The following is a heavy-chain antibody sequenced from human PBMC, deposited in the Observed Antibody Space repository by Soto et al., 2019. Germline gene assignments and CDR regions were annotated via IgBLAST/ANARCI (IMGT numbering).Heavy chain of an antibody. V-gene: IGHV4-34*01. Sequence: SETLSLTCAVYGGSFSGYYWSWIRQPPGKGLEWIGEINHSGSTNYNPSLKSRVTISVDTSKNQFSLKLSSVTAADTAVYYCARERVAVAGSIDYWGQGTLVTV. D-gene: IGHD6-19*01. CDR3: ARERVAVAGSIDY. CDR2: INHSGST. CDR1: GGSFSGYY. J-gene: IGHJ4*02.